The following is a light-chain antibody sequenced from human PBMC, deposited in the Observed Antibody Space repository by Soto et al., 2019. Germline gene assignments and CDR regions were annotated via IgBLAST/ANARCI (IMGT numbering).Light chain of an antibody. CDR3: SSYTSSTTPYV. CDR2: DVT. V-gene: IGLV2-14*03. CDR1: SSDVGGYNF. J-gene: IGLJ1*01. Sequence: QSALTQPASVSGSPGQSITISCTGTSSDVGGYNFVSWYQRHPDRAPKLIIYDVTDRPSGVSNRFSGSKSGNTASLTISGLQAEDEADYYCSSYTSSTTPYVFGTGTKVTVL.